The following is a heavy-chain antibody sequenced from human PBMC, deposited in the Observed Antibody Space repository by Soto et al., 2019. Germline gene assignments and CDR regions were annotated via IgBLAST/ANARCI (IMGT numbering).Heavy chain of an antibody. J-gene: IGHJ6*02. CDR1: GYTFSGYH. Sequence: ASVKVSCKASGYTFSGYHIHWVRQAPGQGLEWMGWINPNSGGTGSAQRFQGRLTMTRDTSISTVYMDLSRLRSDDTAIYYCARGGDIDRAYYDYGMDVWGQGTTVTVYS. D-gene: IGHD3-16*02. V-gene: IGHV1-2*02. CDR2: INPNSGGT. CDR3: ARGGDIDRAYYDYGMDV.